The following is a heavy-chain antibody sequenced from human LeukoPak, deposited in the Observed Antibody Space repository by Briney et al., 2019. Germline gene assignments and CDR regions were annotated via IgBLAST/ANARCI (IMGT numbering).Heavy chain of an antibody. D-gene: IGHD3-16*01. CDR1: GFNFGSYA. CDR2: ISSGSSFI. V-gene: IGHV3-21*01. J-gene: IGHJ5*02. Sequence: GGSLRLSXAASGFNFGSYAMNWVGQAPGKGLEWVSSISSGSSFIYYADSVRGRFTISRDNAKNSLYLQMNSLRAEDTAIYSCARDQGGERWFDPWGQGTLVTVSS. CDR3: ARDQGGERWFDP.